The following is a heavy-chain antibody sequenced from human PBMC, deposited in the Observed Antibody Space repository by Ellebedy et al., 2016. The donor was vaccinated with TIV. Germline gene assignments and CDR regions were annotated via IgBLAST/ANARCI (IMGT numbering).Heavy chain of an antibody. D-gene: IGHD7-27*01. CDR2: IDPSDPRGTYT. Sequence: GESLKISXKGSGYSFILYWISWVRQVPGQGLEWMGRIDPSDPRGTYTNYSPSFHGHVSISTDKSTNTAYLQWSSLKASDTAMYYCARHELGSNAAFDSWGQGTLVTVSS. V-gene: IGHV5-10-1*01. CDR3: ARHELGSNAAFDS. J-gene: IGHJ4*02. CDR1: GYSFILYW.